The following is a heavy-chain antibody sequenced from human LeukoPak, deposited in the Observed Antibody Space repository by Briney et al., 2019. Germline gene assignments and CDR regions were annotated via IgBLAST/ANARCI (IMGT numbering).Heavy chain of an antibody. Sequence: SGTLSLTCAVSGGSFSGYFWNWIRQPPGKGLEWIGEINHRGVTNYSPSLKSRVTISVDASKNQFSLTLRSVTAADTAVYYCARDPTTVVTLPHYFDDWGQETLVTVSS. CDR3: ARDPTTVVTLPHYFDD. V-gene: IGHV4-34*01. CDR1: GGSFSGYF. CDR2: INHRGVT. D-gene: IGHD4-23*01. J-gene: IGHJ4*02.